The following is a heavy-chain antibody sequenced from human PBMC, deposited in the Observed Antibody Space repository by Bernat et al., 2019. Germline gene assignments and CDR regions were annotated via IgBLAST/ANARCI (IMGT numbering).Heavy chain of an antibody. D-gene: IGHD3-3*01. CDR1: GFTFDDYA. Sequence: EVQLVDSGGGLVQPGRSLRLSCAASGFTFDDYAMYWVRQAPGKGLEWVSGISWNSGSIGYADSVKGRFTISRDNAKNSLYLQMNSLRAEDTALYYCAQDVATIFGVVAYAFDIWGQGTMVTVSS. CDR3: AQDVATIFGVVAYAFDI. J-gene: IGHJ3*02. V-gene: IGHV3-9*01. CDR2: ISWNSGSI.